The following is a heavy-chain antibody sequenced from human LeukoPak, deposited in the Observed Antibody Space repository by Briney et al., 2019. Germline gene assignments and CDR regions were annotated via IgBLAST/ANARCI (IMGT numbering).Heavy chain of an antibody. CDR3: AKDYYGSGSYFDY. V-gene: IGHV3-21*01. CDR1: GFTFSSYN. Sequence: GGSLRLSCAASGFTFSSYNMNWVRQAPGKGLEWVSSITSGSSYIYYADSVKGRFTISRDNAKNSLYLQMNSLRAEDTAVYYCAKDYYGSGSYFDYWGQGTLVTVSS. J-gene: IGHJ4*02. CDR2: ITSGSSYI. D-gene: IGHD3-10*01.